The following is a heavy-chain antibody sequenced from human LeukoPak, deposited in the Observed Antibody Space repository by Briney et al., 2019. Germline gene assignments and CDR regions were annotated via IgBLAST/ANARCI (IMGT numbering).Heavy chain of an antibody. CDR3: AKVGFTVTTYYYYYMDV. CDR2: ISGNGGST. J-gene: IGHJ6*03. V-gene: IGHV3-23*01. CDR1: GFTFSSYA. Sequence: GGSLRLSCAASGFTFSSYAMSWVRQAPGKGLEWVSAISGNGGSTYYADSVKGRFTISRDNSKNTLYLQMNTLRAEDTAVYYCAKVGFTVTTYYYYYMDVWDQGTTVTVSS. D-gene: IGHD4-11*01.